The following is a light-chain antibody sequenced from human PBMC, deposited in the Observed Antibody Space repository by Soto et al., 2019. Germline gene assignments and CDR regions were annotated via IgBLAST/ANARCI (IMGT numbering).Light chain of an antibody. J-gene: IGKJ3*01. Sequence: DIQMTQSPSSLSASVGDRVTITCQASQDISNYLNWYQQKPGKAPTLLIYDASNLETAVPSRFSRSGSGTDFTVTISSLQPEDIATYYCQQYDNLPRTFGPGTKVDIK. CDR2: DAS. V-gene: IGKV1-33*01. CDR3: QQYDNLPRT. CDR1: QDISNY.